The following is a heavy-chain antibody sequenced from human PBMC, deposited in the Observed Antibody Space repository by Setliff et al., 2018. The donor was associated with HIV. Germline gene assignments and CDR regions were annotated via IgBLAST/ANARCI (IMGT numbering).Heavy chain of an antibody. D-gene: IGHD2-21*01. CDR3: VRDLMWAFDI. J-gene: IGHJ3*02. CDR2: IKSKIDGETR. CDR1: GFYFTNAW. V-gene: IGHV3-15*01. Sequence: PGGSLRLSCAVSGFYFTNAWMTWVRQTPGKGLEWVGRIKSKIDGETRHYAASVKGRFTISRNDSTDTLYLQMSSLRVEDTAVYYCVRDLMWAFDIWGQGTMVTVSS.